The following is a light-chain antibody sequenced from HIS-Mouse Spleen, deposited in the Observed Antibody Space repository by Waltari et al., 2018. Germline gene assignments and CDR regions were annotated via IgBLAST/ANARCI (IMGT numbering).Light chain of an antibody. V-gene: IGLV2-23*01. CDR1: SSDVGIYNL. J-gene: IGLJ1*01. CDR2: EGS. CDR3: CSYAGSSTFV. Sequence: QSALTQPASVSGSPGQSITISCTGTSSDVGIYNLVSWYQQHPGKAPKLMIYEGSKRPSGVSNRFSGSKSGNTASLKISGLQAEDEADYYCCSYAGSSTFVFGTGTKVTVL.